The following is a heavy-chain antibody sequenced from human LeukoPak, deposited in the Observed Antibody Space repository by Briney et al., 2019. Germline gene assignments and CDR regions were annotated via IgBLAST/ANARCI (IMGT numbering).Heavy chain of an antibody. V-gene: IGHV3-43*02. J-gene: IGHJ3*01. CDR2: ISGDAGSR. CDR1: GFSFDDYA. CDR3: AKVIGYCSSTSCSLFDDAFDV. D-gene: IGHD2-2*03. Sequence: PGGSLRLSCAASGFSFDDYAMHWVRQAPGKGLEWVSLISGDAGSRYYADSVRVRFSISRDNSKNSLFLQMNSLRTEDTAFYFCAKVIGYCSSTSCSLFDDAFDVWGQGTMVTVSS.